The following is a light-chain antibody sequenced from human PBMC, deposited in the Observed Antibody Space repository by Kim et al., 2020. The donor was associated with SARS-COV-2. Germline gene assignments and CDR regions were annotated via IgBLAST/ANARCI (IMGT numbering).Light chain of an antibody. J-gene: IGLJ2*01. CDR1: SGSIDDNY. CDR3: QSYNRDNVL. Sequence: GKTVTISCIRSSGSIDDNYVQWYQQRPGGVPTTVIYEDDQRPSGVSDRFSGSIDNSSNSASLTISGLRTEDEADYYCQSYNRDNVLFGGGTQLTVL. V-gene: IGLV6-57*03. CDR2: EDD.